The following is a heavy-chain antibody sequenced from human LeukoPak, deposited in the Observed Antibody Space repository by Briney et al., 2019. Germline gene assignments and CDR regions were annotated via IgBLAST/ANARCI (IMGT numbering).Heavy chain of an antibody. Sequence: ASVKVSCKASGYTFTSYDISWVRQATGQGLEWMGWMNPNSGNTGYAQKFQGRVTMTRDTSISTAYMELSSLRSEDTAVYYCARPLRMTTVTTFGYWGQGTLVTVSS. CDR1: GYTFTSYD. CDR3: ARPLRMTTVTTFGY. J-gene: IGHJ4*02. D-gene: IGHD4-17*01. V-gene: IGHV1-8*01. CDR2: MNPNSGNT.